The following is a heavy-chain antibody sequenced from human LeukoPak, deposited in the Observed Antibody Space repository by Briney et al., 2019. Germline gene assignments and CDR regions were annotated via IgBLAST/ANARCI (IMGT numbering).Heavy chain of an antibody. D-gene: IGHD6-6*01. CDR1: GGSISSYY. J-gene: IGHJ4*02. Sequence: SETLSLTRAVSGGSISSYYWSWIRQPPGKGLEWIGYIYYSGSTNYNPSLKSRVTISVDTSKNQFSLKLSSVTAADTAVYYCARRSYSSSPFDYWGQGTLVTVSS. CDR2: IYYSGST. CDR3: ARRSYSSSPFDY. V-gene: IGHV4-59*08.